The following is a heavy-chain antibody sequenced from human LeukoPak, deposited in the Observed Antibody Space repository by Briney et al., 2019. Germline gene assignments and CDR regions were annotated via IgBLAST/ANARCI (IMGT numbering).Heavy chain of an antibody. D-gene: IGHD1-26*01. CDR3: ASGGLRYSGTY. CDR2: IYTSGST. J-gene: IGHJ4*02. CDR1: GGSISSYY. Sequence: NPSETLSLTCTVSGGSISSYYWSWIRQPAGKGLEWIGRIYTSGSTTYNSSPKSRVTMSVDTSKNQFSLKLSSVTAADTAVYYCASGGLRYSGTYWGQGTLVTVSS. V-gene: IGHV4-4*07.